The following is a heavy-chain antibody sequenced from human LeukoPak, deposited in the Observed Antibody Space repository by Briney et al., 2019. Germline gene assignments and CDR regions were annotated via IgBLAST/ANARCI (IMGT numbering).Heavy chain of an antibody. V-gene: IGHV3-30-3*01. D-gene: IGHD2-2*01. CDR3: ARDAYCSSTSCYFYYYYGTDV. CDR1: GFTFSSYA. J-gene: IGHJ6*02. Sequence: GGSLRLSCAASGFTFSSYAMHWVRQAPGKGLEWVAVISYDGSNKYYADSVKGRFTISRDNSKNTLYLQMNSLRAEDTAVYYCARDAYCSSTSCYFYYYYGTDVWGQGTTVTVSS. CDR2: ISYDGSNK.